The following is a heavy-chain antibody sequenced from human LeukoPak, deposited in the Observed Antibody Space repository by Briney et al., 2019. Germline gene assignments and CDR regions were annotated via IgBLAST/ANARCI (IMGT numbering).Heavy chain of an antibody. CDR3: ARVGYYYDSSGYPARGYYYYGMDV. V-gene: IGHV1-2*06. J-gene: IGHJ6*02. Sequence: ASVKVSCKASGYTFTGYYMHWVRQAPGQGLEWMGRINPNSGGTNYAQKFQGRVTITADESTSTAYMELSSLRSEDTAVYYCARVGYYYDSSGYPARGYYYYGMDVWGQGTTVTVSS. D-gene: IGHD3-22*01. CDR1: GYTFTGYY. CDR2: INPNSGGT.